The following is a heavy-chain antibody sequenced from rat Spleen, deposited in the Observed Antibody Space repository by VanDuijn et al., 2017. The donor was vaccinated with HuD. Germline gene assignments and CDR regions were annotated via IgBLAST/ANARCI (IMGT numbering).Heavy chain of an antibody. D-gene: IGHD1-9*01. Sequence: EVQLVESGGGLVQPGRSMKLSCAASGFTFSHYDMAWVRQAPKKGLEWVAFISYDGSTTYYRDSVKGRFTISRDNAESTLYLQMDSLRSEDTATYYCARRHYGYTDYFDYWGQGVMVTVSS. CDR1: GFTFSHYD. CDR3: ARRHYGYTDYFDY. V-gene: IGHV5-7*01. CDR2: ISYDGSTT. J-gene: IGHJ2*01.